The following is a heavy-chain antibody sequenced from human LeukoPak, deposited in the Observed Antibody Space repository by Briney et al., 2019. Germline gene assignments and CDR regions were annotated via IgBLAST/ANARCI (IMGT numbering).Heavy chain of an antibody. Sequence: TGGSLRLSCAASGFTFSSYSMNWVRQAPGKGLEWIGYIFYSGSTNYNPSLKSRVTISVDTSKNQFSLKLSSVTAADTAVYYCARTTVNNWFDPWGQGTLVTVSS. V-gene: IGHV4-59*01. J-gene: IGHJ5*02. D-gene: IGHD4-17*01. CDR1: GFTFSSYS. CDR3: ARTTVNNWFDP. CDR2: IFYSGST.